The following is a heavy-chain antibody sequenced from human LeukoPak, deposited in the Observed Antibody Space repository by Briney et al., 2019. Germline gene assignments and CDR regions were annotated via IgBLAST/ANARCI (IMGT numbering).Heavy chain of an antibody. Sequence: VTLSLTCAVCGGPFSRYYWTWIPQPPGKALEWIGEINHSGSTNYNPSHNSRFTISVDTSKNQYSLKLSSVTAADTAVYYCARRGSSSFYYYYYMDVWGKGTPVTVSS. D-gene: IGHD6-13*01. J-gene: IGHJ6*03. CDR1: GGPFSRYY. CDR3: ARRGSSSFYYYYYMDV. V-gene: IGHV4-34*01. CDR2: INHSGST.